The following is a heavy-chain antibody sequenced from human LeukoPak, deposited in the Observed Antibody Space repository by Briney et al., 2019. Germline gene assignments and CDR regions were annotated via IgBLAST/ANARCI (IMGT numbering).Heavy chain of an antibody. Sequence: PGWSLRLSCAASGFTFDDYAMHWVRQAPGKGLEWVSGISWNSANTGYADSVKGRFTISRDNAKNSLYLQMNSLRAEDTAVYYCARERYGSGSLYYYYYGMDVWGQGTTVTVSS. CDR3: ARERYGSGSLYYYYYGMDV. V-gene: IGHV3-9*01. CDR1: GFTFDDYA. J-gene: IGHJ6*02. D-gene: IGHD3-10*01. CDR2: ISWNSANT.